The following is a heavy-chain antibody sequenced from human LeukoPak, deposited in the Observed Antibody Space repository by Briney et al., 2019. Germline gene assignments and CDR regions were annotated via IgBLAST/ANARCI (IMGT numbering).Heavy chain of an antibody. CDR2: IKQDGSEK. CDR3: ARVYYDSSGDY. J-gene: IGHJ4*02. D-gene: IGHD3-22*01. Sequence: GGSLRLSRAASGFTFSSYWMSWVRQAPGKGLEWVATIKQDGSEKYYVDSVKGRFTISRDNAKNSLFLHMNSLRGEDTAVYYCARVYYDSSGDYWGQGTLVTVSS. CDR1: GFTFSSYW. V-gene: IGHV3-7*01.